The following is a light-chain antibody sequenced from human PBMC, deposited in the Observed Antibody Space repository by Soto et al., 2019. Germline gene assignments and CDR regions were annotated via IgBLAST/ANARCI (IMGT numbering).Light chain of an antibody. V-gene: IGKV1-5*01. CDR3: QQYNSSSQLT. Sequence: DIQMTQSPSTLSASVGDRVPITCRASQSISSWLAWYQQKPGKAPKLLIYDASSLESGVPSRFSGSGSGTEFTLTISSLQPDDFAPYYCQQYNSSSQLTFGGGTKVEIK. J-gene: IGKJ4*01. CDR2: DAS. CDR1: QSISSW.